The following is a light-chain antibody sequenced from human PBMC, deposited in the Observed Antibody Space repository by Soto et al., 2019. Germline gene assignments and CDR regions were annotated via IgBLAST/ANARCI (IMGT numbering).Light chain of an antibody. Sequence: IQMTQSPSSLSASVGDSVTISCRASQDINNYLAWYQQKPGKVPKLLIYTASTLQSGVPSRFSASGSGTDFTLTISSLQPEDIATYYCQKYNGAPWTFGQGTKVEIK. CDR1: QDINNY. CDR3: QKYNGAPWT. V-gene: IGKV1-27*01. J-gene: IGKJ1*01. CDR2: TAS.